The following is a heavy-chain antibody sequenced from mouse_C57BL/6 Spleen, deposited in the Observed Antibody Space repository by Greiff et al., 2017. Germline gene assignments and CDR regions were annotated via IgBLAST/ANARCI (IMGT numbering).Heavy chain of an antibody. CDR1: GYAFSSSW. D-gene: IGHD1-1*01. CDR3: ARSIGSSGDFDY. CDR2: IYPGDGDT. V-gene: IGHV1-82*01. Sequence: QVQLQQSGPELVKPGASVKISCKASGYAFSSSWMNWVKQRPGKGLEWIGRIYPGDGDTNYNGKFKGKATLTADKSSSTAYMQLSSLTSEDSAVYFCARSIGSSGDFDYWGQGTTLTVSS. J-gene: IGHJ2*01.